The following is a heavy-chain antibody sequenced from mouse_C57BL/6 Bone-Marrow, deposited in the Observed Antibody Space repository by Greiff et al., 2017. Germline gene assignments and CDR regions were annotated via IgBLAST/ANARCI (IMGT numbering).Heavy chain of an antibody. J-gene: IGHJ3*01. V-gene: IGHV1-64*01. D-gene: IGHD1-1*01. CDR1: GYTFTSYW. Sequence: QVQLQQPGAELVKPGASVKLSCKASGYTFTSYWMHWVKQRPGQGLEWIGMIHPNSGSTNYNEKFKSKATLTVDKSSSTAYMQLSSLTSEDSAVYYCARSIPYYYGRSNGRFAYWGQGTLVTVSA. CDR2: IHPNSGST. CDR3: ARSIPYYYGRSNGRFAY.